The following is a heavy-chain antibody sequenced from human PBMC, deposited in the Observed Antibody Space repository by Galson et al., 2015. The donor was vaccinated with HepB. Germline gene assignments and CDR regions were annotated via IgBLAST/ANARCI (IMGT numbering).Heavy chain of an antibody. J-gene: IGHJ4*02. CDR3: EKDPYLYSALAGTMAGFEY. V-gene: IGHV3-30*18. CDR2: ISYDGSNK. D-gene: IGHD6-19*01. CDR1: GFTFSNYG. Sequence: SLSLSCAASGFTFSNYGMHWVRQAPGKGLEWVAVISYDGSNKYYADSVKGRFTISRDNSKNTLYLQMNSLRAEDTALYYCEKDPYLYSALAGTMAGFEYWGQGTLVTVSP.